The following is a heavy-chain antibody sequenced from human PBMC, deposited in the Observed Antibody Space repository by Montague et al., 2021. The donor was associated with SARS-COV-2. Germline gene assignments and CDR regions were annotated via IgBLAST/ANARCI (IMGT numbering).Heavy chain of an antibody. CDR2: IYYSGST. V-gene: IGHV4-59*08. CDR3: ARRLRVTTVTSHIYHYAMDV. D-gene: IGHD4-11*01. CDR1: GDSVSNYS. Sequence: SETLSLTCSVSGDSVSNYSWSWIRQSPGKGLEWIGYIYYSGSTNYNPSLTSRVTISVDTSKNQVSLKLTSVTAADTAVYYCARRLRVTTVTSHIYHYAMDVWGQGTTVTVSS. J-gene: IGHJ6*02.